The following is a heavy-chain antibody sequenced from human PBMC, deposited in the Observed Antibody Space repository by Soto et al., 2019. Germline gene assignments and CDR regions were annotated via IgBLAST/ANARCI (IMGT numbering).Heavy chain of an antibody. CDR2: IIPIFGTA. Sequence: SVKVSCKASGGTFSSYAISWVRQAPGQGLEWMGGIIPIFGTANYAQKFQGRVTITADESTSTAYMELSSLRSEDTAVYYCARYLPYYYDSSGSNWFDPWGQGTLVTVSS. V-gene: IGHV1-69*13. CDR3: ARYLPYYYDSSGSNWFDP. CDR1: GGTFSSYA. J-gene: IGHJ5*02. D-gene: IGHD3-22*01.